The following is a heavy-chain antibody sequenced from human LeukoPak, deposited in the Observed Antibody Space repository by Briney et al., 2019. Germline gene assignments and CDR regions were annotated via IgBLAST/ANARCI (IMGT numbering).Heavy chain of an antibody. CDR2: IYYSGNT. V-gene: IGHV4-39*07. D-gene: IGHD6-6*01. CDR1: GGSISNYY. CDR3: ARDFSSSSTVYYYYSIDV. J-gene: IGHJ6*03. Sequence: PSETLSLTCIVSGGSISNYYWGWIRQPPGKGLEWIGSIYYSGNTYYNTSLKSRVTISLDTSKNQSSLRLSSVTAADTAIYYCARDFSSSSTVYYYYSIDVWGKGTTVTVSS.